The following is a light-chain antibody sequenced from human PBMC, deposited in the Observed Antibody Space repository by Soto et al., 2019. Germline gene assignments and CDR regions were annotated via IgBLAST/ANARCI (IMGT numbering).Light chain of an antibody. CDR1: QSISSGY. Sequence: IVLTQSPGTRSLSPGERATLSCRASQSISSGYLAWYQQKPCQAPRLLMYGASYSATDFPDRFTGSGSGTNFNLAISRMQIEDFAVYSCHCQKYDAPPVSSFGQAKKLEIK. J-gene: IGKJ2*03. CDR2: GAS. CDR3: HCQKYDAPPVSS. V-gene: IGKV3-20*01.